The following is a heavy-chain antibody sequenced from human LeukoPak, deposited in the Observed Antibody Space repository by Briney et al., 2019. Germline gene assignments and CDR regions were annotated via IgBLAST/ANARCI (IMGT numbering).Heavy chain of an antibody. CDR3: AKALFAGRHRQGDFDY. V-gene: IGHV3-30*02. J-gene: IGHJ4*02. Sequence: PGGSLRLSCVASGFTFSRFAMHWVRQAPGKGLEWVTLIGHDGSNKYYVDSVKGRFTISGDNSDNTLYLQMNSLRPEDAAVYYCAKALFAGRHRQGDFDYWGQGILVTVSS. CDR2: IGHDGSNK. D-gene: IGHD3-3*01. CDR1: GFTFSRFA.